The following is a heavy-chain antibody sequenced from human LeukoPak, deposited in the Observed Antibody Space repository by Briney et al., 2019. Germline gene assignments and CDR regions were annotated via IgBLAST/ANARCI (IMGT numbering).Heavy chain of an antibody. CDR3: ARTHYYDSSGYLVY. D-gene: IGHD3-22*01. J-gene: IGHJ4*02. Sequence: GGSLRLSCAASGFTFSSYWMSWVRQAPGKGLEWVANMKQDGSEKYYVDSVKGRFTISRDSAKNSLYLQMNSLRAEDTAVYYCARTHYYDSSGYLVYWGQGTLVTVSS. CDR2: MKQDGSEK. V-gene: IGHV3-7*03. CDR1: GFTFSSYW.